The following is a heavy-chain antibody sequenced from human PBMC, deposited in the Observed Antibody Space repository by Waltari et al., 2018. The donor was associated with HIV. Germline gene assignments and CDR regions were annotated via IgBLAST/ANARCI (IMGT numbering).Heavy chain of an antibody. Sequence: DVQLVQSGAAIKKPGEYLKISCKGSGYSFTTNWIGWVRQMPGKGLDWMAIIYPDDSDTRYNPSFRGQVTISVDRSISTAHLSWRRLKTSDTGIYYCVTSAYGANSWIDYWGQGTPVTVSS. V-gene: IGHV5-51*01. CDR3: VTSAYGANSWIDY. J-gene: IGHJ4*02. D-gene: IGHD3-10*01. CDR2: IYPDDSDT. CDR1: GYSFTTNW.